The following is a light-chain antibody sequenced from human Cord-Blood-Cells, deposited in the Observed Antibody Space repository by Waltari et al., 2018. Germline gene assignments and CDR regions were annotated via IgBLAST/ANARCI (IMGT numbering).Light chain of an antibody. J-gene: IGLJ3*02. CDR2: EGS. V-gene: IGLV2-23*01. Sequence: QSALSHPSPVSGSPGQPITLSCTGTHTDVGGYNLFFWSQQHPGKAPKLMIYEGSKRPSGVSNRFSGSKSGNTASLTISGLQAEDEADYYCCSYAGSSNWVFGGGTKLTVL. CDR3: CSYAGSSNWV. CDR1: HTDVGGYNL.